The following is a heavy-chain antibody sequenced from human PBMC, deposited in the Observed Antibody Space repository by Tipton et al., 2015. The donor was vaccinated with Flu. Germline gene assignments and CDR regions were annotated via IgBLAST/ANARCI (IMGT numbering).Heavy chain of an antibody. J-gene: IGHJ4*02. Sequence: QLVQSGAEVKKPGASVKVSCKASGYTFTSYGISWVRQAPGQGLEWMGWISANNGNTNYAQELQGRVTMTADTSTTTAYMELRSQRSDDTAVCYCARDHWPRGQYSDFDYWGQGTLVTVSS. CDR2: ISANNGNT. CDR1: GYTFTSYG. CDR3: ARDHWPRGQYSDFDY. D-gene: IGHD2/OR15-2a*01. V-gene: IGHV1-18*04.